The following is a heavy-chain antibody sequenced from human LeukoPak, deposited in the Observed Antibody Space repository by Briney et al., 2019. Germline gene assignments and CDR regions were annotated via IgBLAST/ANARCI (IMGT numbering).Heavy chain of an antibody. CDR3: ATSAADDYYYYYYMDV. D-gene: IGHD6-13*01. J-gene: IGHJ6*03. V-gene: IGHV3-7*01. CDR1: GFTFSSYW. CDR2: IKQDGSEK. Sequence: GGSLRLSCAASGFTFSSYWMSWVRQAPGKGLEWVANIKQDGSEKYYVDSVKGRFTISRDNAKNSLYLQMNSLRAEDTAVYYCATSAADDYYYYYYMDVWGKGTTVTVSS.